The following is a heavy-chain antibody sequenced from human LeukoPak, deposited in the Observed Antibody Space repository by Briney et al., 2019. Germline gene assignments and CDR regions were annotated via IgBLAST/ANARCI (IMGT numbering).Heavy chain of an antibody. CDR2: IWYDGSNK. CDR3: ARDKYSSSSVFDY. J-gene: IGHJ4*02. CDR1: GFTFSSYG. D-gene: IGHD6-6*01. Sequence: PGGSLSLSCAASGFTFSSYGMHWVRQAPGKGLEWVAVIWYDGSNKYYADSVKGRFTISRDNSKNTLHLQMNSLRAEDTAVYYCARDKYSSSSVFDYWGQGTLVTVSS. V-gene: IGHV3-33*01.